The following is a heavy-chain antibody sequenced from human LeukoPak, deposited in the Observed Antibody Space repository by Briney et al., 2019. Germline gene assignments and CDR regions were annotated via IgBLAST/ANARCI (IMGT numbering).Heavy chain of an antibody. Sequence: KPGRCLRLSCAASGFTFSSYSMNWVRQAPGKGLEWVSSISSSSSFKYYADSVKGRFTISRDNAKNSLFLQMNSLRAEDTAVYYCARETVIVGAAPWGQGTLVSVSS. CDR2: ISSSSSFK. J-gene: IGHJ5*02. D-gene: IGHD1-26*01. CDR3: ARETVIVGAAP. V-gene: IGHV3-21*01. CDR1: GFTFSSYS.